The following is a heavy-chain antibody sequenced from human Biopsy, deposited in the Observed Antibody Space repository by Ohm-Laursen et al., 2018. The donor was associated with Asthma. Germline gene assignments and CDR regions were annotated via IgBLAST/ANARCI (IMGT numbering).Heavy chain of an antibody. CDR1: GFTFRHYA. V-gene: IGHV3-33*01. CDR2: ILSDGGEP. J-gene: IGHJ5*02. Sequence: SLRLSCAASGFTFRHYALHWVRQTPGKGLEWVAFILSDGGEPSYADSVKGRFSISRDNSKSTVYLQMNSLRAGDTAVYYCASESYLRGFGHTLDLWGQGTQVTFS. CDR3: ASESYLRGFGHTLDL. D-gene: IGHD5-12*01.